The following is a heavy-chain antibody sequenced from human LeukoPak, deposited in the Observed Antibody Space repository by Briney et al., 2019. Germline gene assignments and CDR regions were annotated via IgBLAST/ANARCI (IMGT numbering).Heavy chain of an antibody. J-gene: IGHJ4*02. CDR3: ARDGRISYYDSSGPFDY. CDR2: IWYDGSNK. CDR1: GFTFSSYG. D-gene: IGHD3-22*01. V-gene: IGHV3-33*01. Sequence: GGSLRLSCAASGFTFSSYGMHWVRQAPGKGLEWVAVIWYDGSNKYYADSVKGRFTISRDNSKNTLYLQMNSLRAEDTAVYYRARDGRISYYDSSGPFDYWGQGTLVTVSS.